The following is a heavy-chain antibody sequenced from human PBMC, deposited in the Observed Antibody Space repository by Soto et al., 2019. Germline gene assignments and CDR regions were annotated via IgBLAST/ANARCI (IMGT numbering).Heavy chain of an antibody. Sequence: GGSLRLSCAANGFAFLSYPMSWVNQATGKGLEWVSAISGSGGSTYYADSVKGRFTISRDNSKNTLYLQMNSLRAEDTAVYYCAKDVEXATGALGYWGQGP. D-gene: IGHD4-4*01. J-gene: IGHJ4*02. CDR3: AKDVEXATGALGY. V-gene: IGHV3-23*01. CDR2: ISGSGGST. CDR1: GFAFLSYP.